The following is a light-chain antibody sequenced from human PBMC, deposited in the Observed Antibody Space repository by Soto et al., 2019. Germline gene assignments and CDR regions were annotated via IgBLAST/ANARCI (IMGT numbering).Light chain of an antibody. V-gene: IGKV3-15*01. CDR2: GAS. J-gene: IGKJ1*01. CDR1: QTVSSN. Sequence: ETLMTQSPATLSVSPGERATLSCRASQTVSSNLAWYQQRPDQAPRLLIFGASTRATDIPARFSGSGSGTEFTLTISSLQSEDFAVYYCQQYNNWPRTFGQGAKV. CDR3: QQYNNWPRT.